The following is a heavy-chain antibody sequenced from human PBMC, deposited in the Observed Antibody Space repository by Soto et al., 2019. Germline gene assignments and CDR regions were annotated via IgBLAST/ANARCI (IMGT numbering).Heavy chain of an antibody. J-gene: IGHJ4*02. CDR2: INAGNGNT. V-gene: IGHV1-3*01. D-gene: IGHD2-21*02. CDR1: RDSKTSKA. CDR3: ARAWVVVTAPDY. Sequence: WEARRDSKTSKAMYWAHLAPGQRLEWMGWINAGNGNTKYSQKFQGRVTITRDTSASTAYMELSSLRSEYMAVYYCARAWVVVTAPDYWGPGTLVTAPQ.